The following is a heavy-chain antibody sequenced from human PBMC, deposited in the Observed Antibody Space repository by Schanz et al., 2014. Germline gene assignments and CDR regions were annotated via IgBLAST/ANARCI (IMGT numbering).Heavy chain of an antibody. D-gene: IGHD3-9*01. V-gene: IGHV3-74*02. CDR2: TSNDGSFT. J-gene: IGHJ2*01. CDR3: ARSTYYDILTGQTHTRVDVRYFDL. Sequence: EALLFSSGCGFLQPGSSLILSCSASFFPFLASWMHWVRQAPGKGLVWVSRTSNDGSFTTFADSVKGRFTISRDNAKNSLFLQMHSLRADDTAVYYCARSTYYDILTGQTHTRVDVRYFDLWGRGTLVTVSS. CDR1: FFPFLASW.